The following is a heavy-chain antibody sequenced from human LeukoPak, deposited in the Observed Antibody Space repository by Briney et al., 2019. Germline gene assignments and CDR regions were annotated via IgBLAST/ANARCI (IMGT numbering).Heavy chain of an antibody. CDR2: ISGSGGST. CDR3: AKAQDTAMVRYYYGMDV. V-gene: IGHV3-23*01. Sequence: GGSLRLSCAASGFTFSSYAVSWVRQAPGKGLEWVSAISGSGGSTYYADSVKGRFTISRDNSKNTLYLQMNSLRAEDTAVYYCAKAQDTAMVRYYYGMDVWGQGTTVTVSS. D-gene: IGHD5-18*01. J-gene: IGHJ6*02. CDR1: GFTFSSYA.